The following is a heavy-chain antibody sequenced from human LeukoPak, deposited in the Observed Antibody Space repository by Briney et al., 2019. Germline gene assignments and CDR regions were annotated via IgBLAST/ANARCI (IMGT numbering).Heavy chain of an antibody. CDR2: ISSSGSTI. CDR1: GFTFSSYE. D-gene: IGHD3-22*01. Sequence: PGGSLRLXCAASGFTFSSYEMNWVRQAPGKELEWVSYISSSGSTIYYADSVKGRFTISRDNAKNSLYLQMNSLRAEDTAVYYCARDRAAYDSSGYYPRDYYYMDVWGKGTTVTVSS. CDR3: ARDRAAYDSSGYYPRDYYYMDV. V-gene: IGHV3-48*03. J-gene: IGHJ6*03.